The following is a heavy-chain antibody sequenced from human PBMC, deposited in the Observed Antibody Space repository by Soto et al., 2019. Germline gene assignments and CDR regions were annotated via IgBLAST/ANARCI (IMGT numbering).Heavy chain of an antibody. V-gene: IGHV1-8*02. CDR3: ARVVAGTMDY. J-gene: IGHJ4*02. CDR1: GYTFTSYG. Sequence: GASVKVSCKASGYTFTSYGISWVRQAPGQGLEWMGWINANNGNTGYAQKFQGRVTMTRNTSISTAYMELSSLRSEDTAVYYCARVVAGTMDYWGQGTLVTVSS. D-gene: IGHD6-19*01. CDR2: INANNGNT.